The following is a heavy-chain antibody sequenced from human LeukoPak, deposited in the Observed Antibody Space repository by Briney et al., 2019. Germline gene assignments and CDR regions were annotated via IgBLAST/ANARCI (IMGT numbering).Heavy chain of an antibody. J-gene: IGHJ4*02. CDR1: GFTFSSYE. Sequence: GGSLRLSCAASGFTFSSYEMNWVRQAPGKGLEWVSYISSSGSTIYYADSVKGRFTISRDNSKNTLYLQMNSLRAEDTAVYYCAKVLSRSIAAAGQLDYWGQGTLVTVSS. CDR2: ISSSGSTI. D-gene: IGHD6-13*01. CDR3: AKVLSRSIAAAGQLDY. V-gene: IGHV3-48*03.